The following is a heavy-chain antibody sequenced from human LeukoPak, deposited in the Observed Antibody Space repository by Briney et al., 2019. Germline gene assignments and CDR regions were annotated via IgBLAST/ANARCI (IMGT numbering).Heavy chain of an antibody. CDR1: GFSFSAYG. CDR3: ARAPSEIGGYYPEYFRH. J-gene: IGHJ1*01. CDR2: IKSDGST. V-gene: IGHV3-74*01. Sequence: GGSLRLSCAASGFSFSAYGMHWVRQAPGKGLVWVSRIKSDGSTNYADSVKGRFTISRDNAKNTLSLQMNSLRAEDTGVYYCARAPSEIGGYYPEYFRHWGQGTLVTVSS. D-gene: IGHD3-22*01.